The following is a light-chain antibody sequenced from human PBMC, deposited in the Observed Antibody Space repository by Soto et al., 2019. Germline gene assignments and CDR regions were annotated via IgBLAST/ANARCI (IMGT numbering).Light chain of an antibody. Sequence: EIVLTQSPATLSLSPGERATLSCRTSQGVSSSLAWFQQKSGQAPRLLIYDASTRAAGIPGRFSASGSWTDFTXTXRSXXXXDFAVYYCQQRSNWPWTFGQGTKVEI. CDR1: QGVSSS. CDR3: QQRSNWPWT. J-gene: IGKJ1*01. V-gene: IGKV3-11*01. CDR2: DAS.